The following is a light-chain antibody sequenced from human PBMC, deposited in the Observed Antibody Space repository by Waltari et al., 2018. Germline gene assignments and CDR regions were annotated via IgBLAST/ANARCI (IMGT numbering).Light chain of an antibody. Sequence: QSALTQPRSVSGSPGQSVTISCAGPSNDVGNYNYVSWYQQHPGKAPTLRINDVNKRPSGVPDRFSGSKSGNTASLTISGLQTEDEADYYCCSYAGSYTWVFGGGTKLTVL. CDR2: DVN. CDR3: CSYAGSYTWV. CDR1: SNDVGNYNY. V-gene: IGLV2-11*01. J-gene: IGLJ3*02.